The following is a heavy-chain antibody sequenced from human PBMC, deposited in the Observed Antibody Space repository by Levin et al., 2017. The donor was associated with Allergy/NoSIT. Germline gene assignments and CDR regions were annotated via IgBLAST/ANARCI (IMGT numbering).Heavy chain of an antibody. V-gene: IGHV3-7*01. CDR2: IKQDGSEK. CDR1: GFTFSSYW. D-gene: IGHD1-7*01. J-gene: IGHJ2*01. CDR3: ARRGDWSYPPVNWYFDL. Sequence: GGSLRLSCAASGFTFSSYWMSWVRQAPGKGLEWVANIKQDGSEKYYVDSVKGRFTISRDNAKNSLYLQMNSLRAEDTAVYYCARRGDWSYPPVNWYFDLWGRGTLVTVSS.